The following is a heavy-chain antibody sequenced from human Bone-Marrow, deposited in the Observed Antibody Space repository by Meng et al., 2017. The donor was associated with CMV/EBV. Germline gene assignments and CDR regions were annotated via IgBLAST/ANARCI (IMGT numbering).Heavy chain of an antibody. CDR3: ARERIAVAGTQYYGMDV. CDR2: IKHSGST. D-gene: IGHD6-19*01. Sequence: SETLSLTCAVYGGSFSGYYWSWIRQPPGKGLEWIGEIKHSGSTNYNPSLKSRVTISVDTSKNQFSLKLSSVTAADTAVYYGARERIAVAGTQYYGMDVWGQGTTVTVSS. J-gene: IGHJ6*02. CDR1: GGSFSGYY. V-gene: IGHV4-34*01.